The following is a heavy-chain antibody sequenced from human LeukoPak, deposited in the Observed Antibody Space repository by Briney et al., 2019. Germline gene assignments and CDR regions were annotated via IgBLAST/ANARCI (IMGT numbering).Heavy chain of an antibody. CDR3: HATTVRGVPPYYFDY. CDR1: GFTFSSDA. J-gene: IGHJ4*02. V-gene: IGHV3-23*01. D-gene: IGHD3-10*01. Sequence: GGSLRLSCAASGFTFSSDAMSWVRQPPGKGLECVSAIIGRGGSTYYADYVKGRFTISRDNSQNTLYLQMNTLRAEDTAVYYCHATTVRGVPPYYFDYWGQGTLVTVSS. CDR2: IIGRGGST.